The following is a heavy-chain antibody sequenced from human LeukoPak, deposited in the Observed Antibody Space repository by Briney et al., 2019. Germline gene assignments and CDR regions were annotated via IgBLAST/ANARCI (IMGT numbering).Heavy chain of an antibody. Sequence: PGRSLRLSCAASGFTFSSYGMHWVRQAPGKGLEWVAVISYDGSNKYYADSVKGRFTISRDNSKNTLYLRMNSLRAEDTAVYYCAKDPGDYWGQGTLVTVSS. CDR3: AKDPGDY. CDR2: ISYDGSNK. V-gene: IGHV3-30*18. CDR1: GFTFSSYG. J-gene: IGHJ4*02.